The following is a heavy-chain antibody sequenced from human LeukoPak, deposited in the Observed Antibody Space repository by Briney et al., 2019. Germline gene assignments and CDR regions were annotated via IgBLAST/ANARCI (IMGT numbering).Heavy chain of an antibody. CDR1: GYTLTELS. CDR3: AIQEVGKQWLVGAFDI. Sequence: ASVKVSCKVSGYTLTELSMHWVRQAPGKGLEWMGGFDPEDGETIYAQKFQGRVTMTEDTSTDTAYMELSSLRSEDTAVYYCAIQEVGKQWLVGAFDIWGQGTMVTVSS. D-gene: IGHD6-19*01. CDR2: FDPEDGET. J-gene: IGHJ3*02. V-gene: IGHV1-24*01.